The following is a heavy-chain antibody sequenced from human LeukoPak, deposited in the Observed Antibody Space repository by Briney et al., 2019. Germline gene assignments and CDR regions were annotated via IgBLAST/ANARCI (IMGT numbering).Heavy chain of an antibody. CDR2: ISYGGSNK. CDR3: AKVGYCSGGSCYSRVAVAAFQH. V-gene: IGHV3-30*18. J-gene: IGHJ1*01. D-gene: IGHD2-15*01. Sequence: GGSLSLSCAASGFTFSSHGVHGVRPAPGKGREWVAVISYGGSNKYHADSVTGRLTISRDNSKNTLYLQMMSLRAEDTAVYYCAKVGYCSGGSCYSRVAVAAFQHWGQGTLVTVSS. CDR1: GFTFSSHG.